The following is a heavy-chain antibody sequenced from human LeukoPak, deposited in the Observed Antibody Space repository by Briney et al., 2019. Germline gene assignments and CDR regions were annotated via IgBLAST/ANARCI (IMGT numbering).Heavy chain of an antibody. CDR2: IYYSGST. CDR1: GGSISSYY. CDR3: ARAPYGGHNWFDP. Sequence: SETLSLTCTVSGGSISSYYWSWIRQPPGKGLEWIGYIYYSGSTNYNPSLKSRVTISVDTSKSQFSLKLSSVTAADTAVYYCARAPYGGHNWFDPWGQGTLVTVSS. D-gene: IGHD4-23*01. J-gene: IGHJ5*02. V-gene: IGHV4-59*01.